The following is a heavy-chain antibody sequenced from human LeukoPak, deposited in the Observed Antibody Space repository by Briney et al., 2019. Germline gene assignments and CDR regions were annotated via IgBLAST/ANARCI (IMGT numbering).Heavy chain of an antibody. Sequence: PGGSLRHSSVAPLFTFDDYAMHGVRHAPGKGLDWVSGISWNSGSIGYADSVKGRFTISRDNAKNSLYLQMNSLRAEDMALYYCAKIAAAGYFDYWGQGTLVTVSS. V-gene: IGHV3-9*03. CDR2: ISWNSGSI. D-gene: IGHD6-13*01. J-gene: IGHJ4*02. CDR3: AKIAAAGYFDY. CDR1: LFTFDDYA.